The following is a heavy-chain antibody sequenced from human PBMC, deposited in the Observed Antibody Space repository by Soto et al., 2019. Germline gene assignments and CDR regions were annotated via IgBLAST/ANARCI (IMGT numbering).Heavy chain of an antibody. CDR1: GYTFTSYA. J-gene: IGHJ4*02. Sequence: ASVKVSCRASGYTFTSYAMHWVRQAPGQRLEWMGWINAGNGNTKYSQKFQGRVTITRDTSASTAYMELSSLRSEDTAVYYCAKSATVPAAIAYWGQGTLVTVS. CDR3: AKSATVPAAIAY. D-gene: IGHD2-2*02. CDR2: INAGNGNT. V-gene: IGHV1-3*01.